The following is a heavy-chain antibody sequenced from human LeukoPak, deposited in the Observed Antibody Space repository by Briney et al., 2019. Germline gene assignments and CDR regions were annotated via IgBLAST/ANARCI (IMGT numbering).Heavy chain of an antibody. J-gene: IGHJ5*01. Sequence: SVKVSCKASGGTFSSYSFSWVRQAPGQGLEWLGGIIVIFGTPNYPQKFHGRVTITADESTSTVYMELSSLRPEDTAMYYCARDVDSSMVTNWFDSWGQGTLVTVSS. CDR2: IIVIFGTP. V-gene: IGHV1-69*13. D-gene: IGHD5-18*01. CDR3: ARDVDSSMVTNWFDS. CDR1: GGTFSSYS.